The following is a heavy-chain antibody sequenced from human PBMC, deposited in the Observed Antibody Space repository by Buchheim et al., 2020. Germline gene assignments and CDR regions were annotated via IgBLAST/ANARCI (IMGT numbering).Heavy chain of an antibody. Sequence: EVQVVESGGGLAKPGGSLRLSCVASGFTFNTAWMSWVRQTPGKGLEWLARIKSKSSGETTDYGAPVRGRFTLSRDDSKNTVFLQMNSLETEDTGRYYCTWTGYTWFDTWGQGTL. CDR2: IKSKSSGETT. CDR3: TWTGYTWFDT. CDR1: GFTFNTAW. V-gene: IGHV3-15*05. J-gene: IGHJ5*02. D-gene: IGHD3/OR15-3a*01.